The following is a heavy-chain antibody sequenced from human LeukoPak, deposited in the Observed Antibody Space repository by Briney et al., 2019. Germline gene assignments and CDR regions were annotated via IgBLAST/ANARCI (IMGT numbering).Heavy chain of an antibody. CDR1: GYTFTSYG. D-gene: IGHD2-2*01. J-gene: IGHJ4*02. Sequence: GASVKVSCKASGYTFTSYGISWVRQAPGQGLEWMGWISAYNGNTNYAQKLQGRVTMTTGTSTSTAYMELRSLRSDDTAVYYCARDRRGRIYCSSTSCYLPFDYWGQGTLVTVSS. CDR3: ARDRRGRIYCSSTSCYLPFDY. V-gene: IGHV1-18*04. CDR2: ISAYNGNT.